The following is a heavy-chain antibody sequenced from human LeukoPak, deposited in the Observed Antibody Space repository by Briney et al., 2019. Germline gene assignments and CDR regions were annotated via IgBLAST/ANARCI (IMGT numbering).Heavy chain of an antibody. D-gene: IGHD1-26*01. J-gene: IGHJ3*02. CDR1: GYTFTSYG. CDR3: ARVRTGGFDI. V-gene: IGHV1-18*01. Sequence: ASVKVSCKASGYTFTSYGISWVRQAPGQGLEWMGWFSAYNGNTDYAQKPQGRVTMTTDTSTDTAYMELRSLRSDDTAVYYCARVRTGGFDIWGQGTMVTVSS. CDR2: FSAYNGNT.